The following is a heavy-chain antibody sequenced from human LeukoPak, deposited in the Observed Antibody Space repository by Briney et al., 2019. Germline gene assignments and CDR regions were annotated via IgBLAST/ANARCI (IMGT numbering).Heavy chain of an antibody. D-gene: IGHD3-3*01. CDR2: INPNSGGT. Sequence: ASVKVSCKASGYTFTGYYMHWVRQAPGQGLEWMGWINPNSGGTNYAQKFQGRVTMTRDTSISTAYMELSRLRSDDTAVYYCARGAPLLRFLEWSQFDYWGQGTLVTVSS. CDR1: GYTFTGYY. V-gene: IGHV1-2*02. CDR3: ARGAPLLRFLEWSQFDY. J-gene: IGHJ4*02.